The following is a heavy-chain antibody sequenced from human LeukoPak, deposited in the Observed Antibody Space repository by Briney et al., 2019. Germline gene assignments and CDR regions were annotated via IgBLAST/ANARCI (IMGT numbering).Heavy chain of an antibody. CDR3: ARDREYYYDSSGYYYVSVLGFDP. Sequence: ASVKVSCKASGYTFTSYYMHWVRQAPGQGLEWMGIINPSGGSTSYAQKFQGRVTMTRDTSTSTVYMELSSLRSEDTAVYYCARDREYYYDSSGYYYVSVLGFDPWGQGTLVTVSS. D-gene: IGHD3-22*01. CDR1: GYTFTSYY. J-gene: IGHJ5*02. CDR2: INPSGGST. V-gene: IGHV1-46*01.